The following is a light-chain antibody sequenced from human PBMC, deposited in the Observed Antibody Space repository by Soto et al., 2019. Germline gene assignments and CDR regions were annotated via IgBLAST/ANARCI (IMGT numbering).Light chain of an antibody. CDR3: GSYTSSSTRG. CDR1: SSDVGGYNY. Sequence: QSVLTQPASVSGSPGQSITISCTGTSSDVGGYNYVSWYQQHPGKAPKLMIYDVSNRPSGVSNRFSGSKSGNTASLTISGLQAEDEADYYCGSYTSSSTRGFGTGTKVTVL. CDR2: DVS. V-gene: IGLV2-14*01. J-gene: IGLJ1*01.